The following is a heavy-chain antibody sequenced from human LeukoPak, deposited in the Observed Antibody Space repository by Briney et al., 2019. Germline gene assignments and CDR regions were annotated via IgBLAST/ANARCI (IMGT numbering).Heavy chain of an antibody. CDR3: ASVYYYDSSGYPNPRFDY. V-gene: IGHV3-53*01. D-gene: IGHD3-22*01. Sequence: GGSLRLSCAASGFTVSSNYMSWVRQAPGKGLEWVSVIYSGGSTYYADSVKSRFTISRDNSKNTLYLQMNSLRAEDTAVYYCASVYYYDSSGYPNPRFDYWGQGTLVTVSS. J-gene: IGHJ4*02. CDR2: IYSGGST. CDR1: GFTVSSNY.